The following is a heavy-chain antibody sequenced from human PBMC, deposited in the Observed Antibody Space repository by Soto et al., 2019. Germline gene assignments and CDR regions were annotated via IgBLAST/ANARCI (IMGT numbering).Heavy chain of an antibody. V-gene: IGHV4-34*01. D-gene: IGHD6-19*01. Sequence: QVQLQQWGVGLLKPSETLSLKCAVYGGSFSGHYWTWIRQIPGKGLEWIWEITHIGDPTYNPSLKCRVNIQVDTSLNQFSLKLNSVTAADMAVYFCAKKHTSAWYFDSWGQGTRVTVSS. J-gene: IGHJ4*02. CDR2: ITHIGDP. CDR3: AKKHTSAWYFDS. CDR1: GGSFSGHY.